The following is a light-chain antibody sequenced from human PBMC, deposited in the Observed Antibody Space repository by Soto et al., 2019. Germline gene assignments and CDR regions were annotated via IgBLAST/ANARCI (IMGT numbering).Light chain of an antibody. CDR2: VGTGGIVG. CDR3: GADHGSGSNFVRV. Sequence: QSALTQPPSASASLGASVTLTCTLSSGYSNTKVDWYQQRPGKGPRFVMRVGTGGIVGSKGDGIPDRFSVLGSGLNRYLTIKNIQEEDESDYHCGADHGSGSNFVRVFGGGTKLTVL. V-gene: IGLV9-49*01. J-gene: IGLJ3*02. CDR1: SGYSNTK.